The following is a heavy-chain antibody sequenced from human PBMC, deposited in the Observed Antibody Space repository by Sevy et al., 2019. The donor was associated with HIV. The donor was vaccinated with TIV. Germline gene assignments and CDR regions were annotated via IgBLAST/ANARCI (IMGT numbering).Heavy chain of an antibody. V-gene: IGHV4-59*01. Sequence: SETLSLTCTVSGGSISSYYWSWIRQPPGKGLEWIGYIYYSGSTNYNPSLKSRVTISVDTSKNQFSLKLSSVTAADTAGYYCARGVVAAAGVDYWGQGTLVTVSS. CDR2: IYYSGST. J-gene: IGHJ4*02. CDR1: GGSISSYY. CDR3: ARGVVAAAGVDY. D-gene: IGHD2-15*01.